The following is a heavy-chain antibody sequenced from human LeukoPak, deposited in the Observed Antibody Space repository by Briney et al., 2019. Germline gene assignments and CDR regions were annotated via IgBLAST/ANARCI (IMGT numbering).Heavy chain of an antibody. V-gene: IGHV3-53*01. CDR2: IYSDNT. CDR3: ARRAGAYSHPYDY. Sequence: GGSLRLSCTVSGFTVSSNSMGWVRQAPGKGLEWVSFIYSDNTHYSDSVKGRFTISRDNSKNTLYLQMNSLRAEDTAVYYCARRAGAYSHPYDYWGQGTLVTVSS. D-gene: IGHD4/OR15-4a*01. CDR1: GFTVSSNS. J-gene: IGHJ4*02.